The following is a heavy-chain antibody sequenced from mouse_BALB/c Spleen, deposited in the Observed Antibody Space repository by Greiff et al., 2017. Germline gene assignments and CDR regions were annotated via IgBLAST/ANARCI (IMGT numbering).Heavy chain of an antibody. Sequence: EVMLVESGGDLVKPGGSLKLSCAASGFTFSSYGMSWVRQTPDQRLEWVATISSGGSYTYYPDSVKGEYTITRDNAKNTRYLQKSSLTSEGTAMYYGARLDYWGQGTSVTVSA. CDR1: GFTFSSYG. V-gene: IGHV5-6*01. J-gene: IGHJ4*01. CDR3: ARLDY. CDR2: ISSGGSYT.